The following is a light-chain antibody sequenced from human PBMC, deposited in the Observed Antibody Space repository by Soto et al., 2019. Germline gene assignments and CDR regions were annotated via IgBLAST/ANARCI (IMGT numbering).Light chain of an antibody. CDR3: QQYGSSPYT. CDR1: QSVSSSY. J-gene: IGKJ2*01. V-gene: IGKV3-20*01. CDR2: GAS. Sequence: EIVLTPSPGTLSLSPGERATLSCRASQSVSSSYLAWYQQKPGQAPSLFIYGASNRATGIPDRFTGSGSGTDFTRTISRLEPEDFAVYYCQQYGSSPYTFGQGTKLEIK.